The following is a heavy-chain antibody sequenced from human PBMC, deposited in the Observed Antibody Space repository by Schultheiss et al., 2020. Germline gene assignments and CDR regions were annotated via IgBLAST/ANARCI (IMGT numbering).Heavy chain of an antibody. V-gene: IGHV4-39*07. CDR2: IYFSGDT. CDR1: GGSISGSSYY. J-gene: IGHJ4*02. CDR3: ATGSGQGWYDSRFDY. D-gene: IGHD6-19*01. Sequence: SETLSLTCTVSGGSISGSSYYWGWIRQPPGKGLEWIGSIYFSGDTYYNPSLKSRVTISVDTSKNQFSLKLSSVTAADTAVYYCATGSGQGWYDSRFDYWGQGTLVTVSS.